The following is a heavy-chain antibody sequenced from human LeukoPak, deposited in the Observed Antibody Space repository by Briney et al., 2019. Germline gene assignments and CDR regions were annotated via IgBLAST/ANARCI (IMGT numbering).Heavy chain of an antibody. CDR2: IYYSGST. D-gene: IGHD5-12*01. Sequence: SETLSLTCTVSGGSISSSSYYWGWIRQPPGKGLEWIGSIYYSGSTYYNPSLKSRVTISVDTSKNQFSLKLSSVTAADTAVYYCARIPGAVVAELDYWGQGTLVTVSS. V-gene: IGHV4-39*01. CDR1: GGSISSSSYY. J-gene: IGHJ4*02. CDR3: ARIPGAVVAELDY.